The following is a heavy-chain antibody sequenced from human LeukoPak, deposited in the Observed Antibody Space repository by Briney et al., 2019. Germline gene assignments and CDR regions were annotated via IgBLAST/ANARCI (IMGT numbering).Heavy chain of an antibody. J-gene: IGHJ4*02. CDR1: GYAVTNCR. Sequence: ASVTVSFKASGYAVTNCRINWGRQANGQGLEWMGLMNPNNGDSSYEQKFQSRVTITRVTSISNYYIELRSLRSAETAVYFCARTPAFTASCYHAGGQGTLVTVSS. D-gene: IGHD2-2*01. CDR2: MNPNNGDS. V-gene: IGHV1-8*03. CDR3: ARTPAFTASCYHA.